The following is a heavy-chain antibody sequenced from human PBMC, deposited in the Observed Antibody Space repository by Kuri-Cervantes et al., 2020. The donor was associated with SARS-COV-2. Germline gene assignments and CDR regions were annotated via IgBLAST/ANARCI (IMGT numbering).Heavy chain of an antibody. D-gene: IGHD6-6*01. V-gene: IGHV3-21*04. Sequence: GESLRLSCAASGFTFSSYSMNWVRQAPGKGLEWVSSISSSSSYIYYADSVKGRFTISRDNAKNSLYLQMNSLRAEDTAVYDCARGGEQLVSISYFDLWGRGTLVTVSS. CDR2: ISSSSSYI. CDR1: GFTFSSYS. CDR3: ARGGEQLVSISYFDL. J-gene: IGHJ2*01.